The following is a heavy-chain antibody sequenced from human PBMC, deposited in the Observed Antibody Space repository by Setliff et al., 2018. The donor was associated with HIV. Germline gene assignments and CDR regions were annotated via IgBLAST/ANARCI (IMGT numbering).Heavy chain of an antibody. D-gene: IGHD6-13*01. CDR1: GYTFTGYY. Sequence: GASVKVSCKASGYTFTGYYMHWVRQAPGQGLEWMGWINPNSGGTNYAQKFQGWVTMTRDTSISTAYMELSRLRSEDTAVYYCAIGSSSWYLQTDAFDIWGQGTMVTVSS. J-gene: IGHJ3*02. CDR3: AIGSSSWYLQTDAFDI. V-gene: IGHV1-2*04. CDR2: INPNSGGT.